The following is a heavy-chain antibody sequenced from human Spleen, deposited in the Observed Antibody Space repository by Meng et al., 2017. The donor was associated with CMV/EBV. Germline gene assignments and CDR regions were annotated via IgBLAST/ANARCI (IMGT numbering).Heavy chain of an antibody. D-gene: IGHD4-11*01. J-gene: IGHJ6*02. CDR2: ISYDGSNK. CDR3: ARAYMNTDYGMDV. Sequence: GESLKISCAASGFTFSSYAMHWVRQAPGKGLEWVAVISYDGSNKYYADSVKGRFTISRDNSKNTLYLQMNSLRAEDTAVYYCARAYMNTDYGMDVWGQGTTVTVSS. CDR1: GFTFSSYA. V-gene: IGHV3-30*04.